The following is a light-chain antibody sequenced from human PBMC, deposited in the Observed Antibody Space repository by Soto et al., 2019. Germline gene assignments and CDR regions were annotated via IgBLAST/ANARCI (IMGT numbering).Light chain of an antibody. V-gene: IGLV1-40*01. Sequence: QSVLTQPTSVSGAPGQSVTISCTGTSGNIGAGYDVHWYQQPPGSTPKLLIYNNANRPSGVPDRLSGFTSGASASLTITGLQAEDEADYYCHSYDSSLGGARVFGGGTKLTVL. CDR1: SGNIGAGYD. CDR3: HSYDSSLGGARV. CDR2: NNA. J-gene: IGLJ2*01.